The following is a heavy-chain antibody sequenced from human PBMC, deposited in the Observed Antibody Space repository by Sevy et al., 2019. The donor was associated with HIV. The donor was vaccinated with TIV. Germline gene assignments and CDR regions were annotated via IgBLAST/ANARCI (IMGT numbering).Heavy chain of an antibody. CDR3: TRDVSAALDY. CDR1: GFILSDHY. D-gene: IGHD6-13*01. V-gene: IGHV3-72*01. Sequence: GGSLRLSCAASGFILSDHYMDWVRQAPGKGLEWVGRTRNRANGYTTEYAASVKGRFTISRDYSKNTLYLQMNSLKSEDTAVYYGTRDVSAALDYWGQGTLVTVSS. CDR2: TRNRANGYTT. J-gene: IGHJ4*02.